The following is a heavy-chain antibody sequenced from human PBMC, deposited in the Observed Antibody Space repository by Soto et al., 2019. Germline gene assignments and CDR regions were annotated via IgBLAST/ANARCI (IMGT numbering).Heavy chain of an antibody. V-gene: IGHV4-31*11. J-gene: IGHJ3*02. CDR2: IYYSGST. Sequence: SETLSLTCAVSGGSISSGGYSWSWVRQHPGKGLEWIGYIYYSGSTYYSPSLKSRVTISVDTSKNQFSLRLSSVTAADTAVYYCARVPDIWGQGTMVTVSS. CDR3: ARVPDI. CDR1: GGSISSGGYS.